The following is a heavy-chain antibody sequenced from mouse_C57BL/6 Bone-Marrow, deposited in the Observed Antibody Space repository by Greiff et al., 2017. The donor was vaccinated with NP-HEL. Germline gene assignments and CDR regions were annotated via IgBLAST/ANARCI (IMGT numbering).Heavy chain of an antibody. J-gene: IGHJ4*01. Sequence: QVQLKQSGAELVRPGASVKLSCKASGYTFTDYYINWVKQRPGQGLEWIARIYPGSGNTYYNEKFKGKATLTAEKSSSTAYMQLSSLTSEDSAVYFCASFITTVVATSYYYAMDYWGQGTSVTVSS. V-gene: IGHV1-76*01. D-gene: IGHD1-1*01. CDR2: IYPGSGNT. CDR1: GYTFTDYY. CDR3: ASFITTVVATSYYYAMDY.